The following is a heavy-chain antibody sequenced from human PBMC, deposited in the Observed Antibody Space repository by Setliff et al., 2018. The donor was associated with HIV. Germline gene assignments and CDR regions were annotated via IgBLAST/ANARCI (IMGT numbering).Heavy chain of an antibody. CDR1: GGTLSSYA. CDR2: IIPILDVT. V-gene: IGHV1-69*10. Sequence: GASVKVSCKASGGTLSSYAVSWVRQAPGQGLEWMGGIIPILDVTTSAQKFQGRLTITADKSTSTAYMELSSLRSEDTAVYYCATSFGSGVAPFDNWGQGTLVTVSS. J-gene: IGHJ4*02. D-gene: IGHD3-10*01. CDR3: ATSFGSGVAPFDN.